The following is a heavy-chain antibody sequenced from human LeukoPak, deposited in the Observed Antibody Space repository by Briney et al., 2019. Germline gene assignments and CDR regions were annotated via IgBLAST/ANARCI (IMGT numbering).Heavy chain of an antibody. Sequence: GXXLVWVSRINIDGSSTNYAHSVNGRFTISRDNAKNMVNLQMNSLRAEDTAIYYCTRDYSYAMAVWGQGTTVTVSS. D-gene: IGHD2-21*01. J-gene: IGHJ6*02. CDR3: TRDYSYAMAV. V-gene: IGHV3-74*01. CDR2: INIDGSST.